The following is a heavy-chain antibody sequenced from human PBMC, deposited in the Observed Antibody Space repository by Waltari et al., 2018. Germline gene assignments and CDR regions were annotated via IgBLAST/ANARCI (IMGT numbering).Heavy chain of an antibody. D-gene: IGHD6-6*01. CDR3: ATKYSSSSGAFDI. CDR1: GGSISSYY. J-gene: IGHJ3*02. V-gene: IGHV4-4*09. CDR2: IYTSGST. Sequence: QVQLQESGPGLVKPSETLSLTCPVSGGSISSYYWSWLRQPPGKGLEWIGYIYTSGSTNYNPSLKSRVTISVDTSKNQFSLKLSSVTAADTAVYYCATKYSSSSGAFDIWGQGTMVTVSS.